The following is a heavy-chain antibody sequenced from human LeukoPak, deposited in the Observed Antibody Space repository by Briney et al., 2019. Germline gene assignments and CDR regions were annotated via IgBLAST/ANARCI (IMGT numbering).Heavy chain of an antibody. J-gene: IGHJ6*03. V-gene: IGHV4-34*01. CDR2: INHSGST. Sequence: PSETLSLTCAVYGVSFSGYYWSRVRQPPGKGLEWIGEINHSGSTNYNPSLKSRVTISVDTSKNQFSLKLSSVTAADTAVYYCARHRYRGYSYGKNYYMDVWGKGTTVTISS. CDR1: GVSFSGYY. CDR3: ARHRYRGYSYGKNYYMDV. D-gene: IGHD5-18*01.